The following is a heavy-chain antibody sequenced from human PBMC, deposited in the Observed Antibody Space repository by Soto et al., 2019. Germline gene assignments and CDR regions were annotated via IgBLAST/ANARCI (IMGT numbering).Heavy chain of an antibody. CDR1: GYTFTSYS. CDR3: ARDHAYRYY. D-gene: IGHD2-21*01. J-gene: IGHJ4*02. Sequence: QVQLVQSGAEEKKPGASVKVSCKSSGYTFTSYSIHWVRQAPGQRLEWMGWINTGNGNIKYSQKFQGRVTITRDTSAHTASMELSSLTSEDTAVDYCARDHAYRYYWGQGTLVTVSS. CDR2: INTGNGNI. V-gene: IGHV1-3*05.